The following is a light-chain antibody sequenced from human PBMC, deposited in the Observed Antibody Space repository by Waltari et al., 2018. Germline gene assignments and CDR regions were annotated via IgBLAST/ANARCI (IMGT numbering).Light chain of an antibody. V-gene: IGLV1-47*01. CDR3: AAWDDSLSGPWV. Sequence: QSVLTQPASASGTPGQRVTISCSGSRANLGGNDVCWYQHLPGTAPQRLIYRTDQRPSGVPDRFSGSKSGTSASLAISGLRSEDEADYYCAAWDDSLSGPWVFGGGTKVTVL. CDR1: RANLGGND. CDR2: RTD. J-gene: IGLJ3*02.